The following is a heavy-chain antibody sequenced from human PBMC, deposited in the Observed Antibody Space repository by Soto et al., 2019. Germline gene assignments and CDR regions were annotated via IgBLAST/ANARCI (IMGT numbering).Heavy chain of an antibody. D-gene: IGHD3-10*01. V-gene: IGHV4-31*03. J-gene: IGHJ4*02. CDR3: ARGEFVGPFDY. Sequence: QVQLQESGPGLVKPSQTLSLTCTVSGCSISSGGYYWSCIRQHPGKGLECIGYIYYRGSTYYNPSLKSRVTISVDTSKNQFSLKLSSVTAADTAVYYCARGEFVGPFDYWGQGTLVTVSS. CDR2: IYYRGST. CDR1: GCSISSGGYY.